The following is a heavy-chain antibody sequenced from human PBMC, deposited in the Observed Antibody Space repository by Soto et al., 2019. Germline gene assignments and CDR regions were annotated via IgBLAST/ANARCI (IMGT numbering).Heavy chain of an antibody. V-gene: IGHV1-8*01. CDR2: MNPNSGNT. CDR1: GYTFTSYD. D-gene: IGHD1-7*01. J-gene: IGHJ6*02. CDR3: AREAPHITGTTYGSWFYYSGMDV. Sequence: GASVKVSCKASGYTFTSYDINWVRQATGQGLEWMGWMNPNSGNTGYAQKFQGRVTMTRNTSISTAYMERSSLRSEDTAVYYCAREAPHITGTTYGSWFYYSGMDVWGQGTTVTVSS.